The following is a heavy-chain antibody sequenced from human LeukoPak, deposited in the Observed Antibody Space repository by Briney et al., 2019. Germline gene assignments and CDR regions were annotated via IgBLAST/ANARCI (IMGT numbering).Heavy chain of an antibody. CDR3: ARKENVYYYFDY. CDR1: GYSITSSSW. D-gene: IGHD3-10*01. Sequence: SETLPLTCAVSGYSITSSSWWGWIRQPPGKGLEWIGYIYHSGTTYYNPSLQSRVTMSVDTSKNQFSLKLSSVTAVDTAVYYCARKENVYYYFDYWGQGTLVTVSS. V-gene: IGHV4-28*01. CDR2: IYHSGTT. J-gene: IGHJ4*02.